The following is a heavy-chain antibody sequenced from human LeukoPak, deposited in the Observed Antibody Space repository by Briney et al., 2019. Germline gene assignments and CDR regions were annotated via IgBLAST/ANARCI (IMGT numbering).Heavy chain of an antibody. V-gene: IGHV3-23*01. CDR2: ISGDGGST. J-gene: IGHJ4*02. Sequence: PGGSLRLSCAASGFTFSTYAMSWVRQAPGKGLEWVSGISGDGGSTYYADSVKGRFTISRGSSENALYLQMNSLRAEDTAVYYCAKTSTYSTTWYDYWGQGTLVTVSS. D-gene: IGHD6-13*01. CDR3: AKTSTYSTTWYDY. CDR1: GFTFSTYA.